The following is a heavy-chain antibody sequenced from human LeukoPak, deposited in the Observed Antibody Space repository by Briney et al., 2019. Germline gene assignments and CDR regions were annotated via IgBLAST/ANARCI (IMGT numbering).Heavy chain of an antibody. CDR1: GFTFSSYS. J-gene: IGHJ6*03. D-gene: IGHD6-13*01. V-gene: IGHV3-21*01. CDR2: TSSSSSYI. CDR3: ARSSYSSSWYTQRFLSDYYMDV. Sequence: GGSLRLSCAASGFTFSSYSMNWVRQAPGKGLEWVSSTSSSSSYIYYADSVKGRFTISRDNAKNSLYLQMNSLRAEDTAVYYCARSSYSSSWYTQRFLSDYYMDVWGKGTTVTVSS.